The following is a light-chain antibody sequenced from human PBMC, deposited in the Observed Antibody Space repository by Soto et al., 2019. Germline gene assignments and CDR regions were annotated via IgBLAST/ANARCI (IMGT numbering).Light chain of an antibody. J-gene: IGKJ1*01. V-gene: IGKV3-20*01. CDR2: GVS. CDR3: QQYGNTLGT. CDR1: QSVGSNY. Sequence: EIVLTQSPGTLSLSPGERATLSCRASQSVGSNYLAWYQQKPGQAPRLLIYGVSSRATGIPDGSSGSGSGTDLTLTISRLEPEDFAVYYCQQYGNTLGTFGQGTKVEIK.